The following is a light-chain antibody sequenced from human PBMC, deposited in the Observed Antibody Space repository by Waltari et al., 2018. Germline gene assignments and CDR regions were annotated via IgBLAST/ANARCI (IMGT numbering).Light chain of an antibody. CDR1: SSDIGAYNY. CDR2: EVS. V-gene: IGLV2-11*01. CDR3: CSYAGSYTFL. Sequence: ALTQPRSVSGPPGQSVTISCTGTSSDIGAYNYVSWYQHPPGTAPKLINYEVSKRPSGVSDRFSGSKSGNTASLTISGLQAEDEADYYCCSYAGSYTFLFGGGTRLTVL. J-gene: IGLJ2*01.